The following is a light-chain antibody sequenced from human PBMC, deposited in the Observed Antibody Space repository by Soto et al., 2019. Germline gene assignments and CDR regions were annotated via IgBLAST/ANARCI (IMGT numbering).Light chain of an antibody. V-gene: IGKV3-20*01. CDR2: GAS. CDR3: QNYVGRWT. Sequence: EIVLTQSPGTLSLSPGERATLSCRASQSVSSTYLAWYQQKPGQAPRLLIYGASSRATGIPDRFSGSGSGTDFTLTISGLEPEDVAVYYCQNYVGRWTFGQGTKVDIK. CDR1: QSVSSTY. J-gene: IGKJ1*01.